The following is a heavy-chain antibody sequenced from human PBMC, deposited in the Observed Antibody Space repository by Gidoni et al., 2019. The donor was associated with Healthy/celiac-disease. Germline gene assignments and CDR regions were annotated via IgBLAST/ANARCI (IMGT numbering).Heavy chain of an antibody. V-gene: IGHV3-30*18. Sequence: QVQLVESGGGVVQPGRSLALSCAASGFTFSRYGMHWVRQAPGKGLEGVAVISYDGSNKYYADSVKGRFTISRDNSKNTLYLQMNSLRAEDTAVYYCAKGFHSTGTTIGYWGQGTLVTVSS. CDR2: ISYDGSNK. J-gene: IGHJ4*02. D-gene: IGHD1-7*01. CDR1: GFTFSRYG. CDR3: AKGFHSTGTTIGY.